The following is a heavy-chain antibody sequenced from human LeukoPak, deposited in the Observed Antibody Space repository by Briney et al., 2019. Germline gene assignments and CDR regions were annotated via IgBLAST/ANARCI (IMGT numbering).Heavy chain of an antibody. J-gene: IGHJ3*02. Sequence: PGGSLRLSCAASGFTFSSYSMNWVRQAPGKGLVWVSRINSDGSSTSYADSVKGRFTISRDNAKNTLYLQMNSLRAEDTAVYYCAREVVLKDAFDIWGQGTMVTVPS. CDR3: AREVVLKDAFDI. V-gene: IGHV3-74*01. CDR2: INSDGSST. CDR1: GFTFSSYS. D-gene: IGHD2-15*01.